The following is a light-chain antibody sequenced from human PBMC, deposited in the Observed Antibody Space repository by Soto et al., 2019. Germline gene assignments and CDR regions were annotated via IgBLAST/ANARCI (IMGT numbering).Light chain of an antibody. Sequence: QLELTQPPSASGTPGQRVTISCSGSSSNIGSNTVNWYQQLPGTAPKLLIYSNNQRPSGVPDRFSGSKSGTSASLAISGLQSEDEADYYCAAWDDSLNGYVFGTGTKLTVL. V-gene: IGLV1-44*01. CDR3: AAWDDSLNGYV. J-gene: IGLJ1*01. CDR1: SSNIGSNT. CDR2: SNN.